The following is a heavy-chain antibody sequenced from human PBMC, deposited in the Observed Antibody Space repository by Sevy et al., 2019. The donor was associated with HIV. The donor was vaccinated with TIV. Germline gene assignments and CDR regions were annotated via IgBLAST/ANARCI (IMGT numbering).Heavy chain of an antibody. D-gene: IGHD2-15*01. CDR2: IIPIFGTA. J-gene: IGHJ5*02. CDR3: APLGYCSGGSCYGWFDP. Sequence: ASVKVSCKASGGTFSGYAISWVRQAPGQGLEWMGGIIPIFGTANYAQKFQGRVTITADESTSTAYMELSSLRSEDTAVYYCAPLGYCSGGSCYGWFDPWGQGTLVTVSS. V-gene: IGHV1-69*13. CDR1: GGTFSGYA.